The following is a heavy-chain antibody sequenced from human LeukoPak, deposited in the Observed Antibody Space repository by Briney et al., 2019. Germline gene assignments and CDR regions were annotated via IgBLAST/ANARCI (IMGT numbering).Heavy chain of an antibody. Sequence: TGGSLRLSCAASGFTFSSYSMSWVRQAPGKGLEWVANIKQGGSVKYYVDSVKGRFTISRDDAKNSLYVQMNSLRDEDTAVYYCARVGYSGWNLEYWGQGTLVTVSS. D-gene: IGHD5-12*01. J-gene: IGHJ4*02. CDR3: ARVGYSGWNLEY. CDR2: IKQGGSVK. CDR1: GFTFSSYS. V-gene: IGHV3-7*01.